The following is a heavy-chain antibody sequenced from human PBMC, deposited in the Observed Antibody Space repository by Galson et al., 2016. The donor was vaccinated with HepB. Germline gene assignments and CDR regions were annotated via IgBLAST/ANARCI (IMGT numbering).Heavy chain of an antibody. CDR2: VYYSGST. D-gene: IGHD2-8*01. CDR3: ARAVYHAFDI. J-gene: IGHJ3*02. Sequence: SETLSLTCTVSGGSISSTTSYWGWIRQPPGKGLEWIGGVYYSGSTYYNPSLKSRVTISVDTSKNQFSLKLSSVTAADTTVYYCARAVYHAFDIWGQGTMVTVSS. CDR1: GGSISSTTSY. V-gene: IGHV4-39*01.